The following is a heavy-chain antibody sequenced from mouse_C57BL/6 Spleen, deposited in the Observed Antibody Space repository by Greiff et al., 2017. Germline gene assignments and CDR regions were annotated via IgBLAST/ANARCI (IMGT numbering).Heavy chain of an antibody. Sequence: VQLKESVAELVRPGASVKLSCTASGFNIKNTYMHWVKQRPEQGLEWIGRIDPANGNTKYAPKFQGKATITSDTSSNTAYLQLSSLTSEDTAIYYCARRGVYDGYYNYAMDYWGQGTSVTVSS. CDR3: ARRGVYDGYYNYAMDY. CDR1: GFNIKNTY. V-gene: IGHV14-3*01. J-gene: IGHJ4*01. D-gene: IGHD2-3*01. CDR2: IDPANGNT.